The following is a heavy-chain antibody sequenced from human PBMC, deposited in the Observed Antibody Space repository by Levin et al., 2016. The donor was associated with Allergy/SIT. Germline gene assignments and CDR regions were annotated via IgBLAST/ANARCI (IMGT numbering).Heavy chain of an antibody. V-gene: IGHV1-18*01. D-gene: IGHD2-2*01. CDR1: GFTFSNFD. Sequence: ASVKVSCKASGFTFSNFDLAWVRQAPGQGPEWMGWISVSNGKTTYGQRFQGRVTMTIETSTNTAHMELRSLTSDDTAVYYCARIFGRADSPRGYCGATSCPYTWFDPWGPGTLVTVSS. CDR2: ISVSNGKT. J-gene: IGHJ5*02. CDR3: ARIFGRADSPRGYCGATSCPYTWFDP.